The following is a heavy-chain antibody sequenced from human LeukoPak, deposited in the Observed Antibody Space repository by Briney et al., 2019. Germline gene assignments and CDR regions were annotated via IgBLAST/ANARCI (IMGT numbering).Heavy chain of an antibody. CDR3: ARDVPSSTWSRGTYNWFDP. D-gene: IGHD6-13*01. CDR1: GDSVSSNAVG. Sequence: SQTLSLTCAISGDSVSSNAVGWNWIRQSPSRGLEWLGRTYYRSKWYNDSAVSVEGRITINPDTSKNQFSLQLNSVTPEDTAVYYCARDVPSSTWSRGTYNWFDPWGQGTLVIVSS. V-gene: IGHV6-1*01. CDR2: TYYRSKWYN. J-gene: IGHJ5*02.